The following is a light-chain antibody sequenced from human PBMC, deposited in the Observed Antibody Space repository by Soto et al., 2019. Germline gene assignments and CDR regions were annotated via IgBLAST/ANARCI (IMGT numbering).Light chain of an antibody. Sequence: AAQLTQSPSSLSASVGDRVTMSCRASQGIGNALAWYQQKPGKAPKVLIYDASSLKSGVPSRFSGSGSGTDFTLTISGLQPEDFATYYCQQLNSYPRLTFGGGTKVDIK. CDR2: DAS. CDR1: QGIGNA. V-gene: IGKV1-13*02. J-gene: IGKJ4*01. CDR3: QQLNSYPRLT.